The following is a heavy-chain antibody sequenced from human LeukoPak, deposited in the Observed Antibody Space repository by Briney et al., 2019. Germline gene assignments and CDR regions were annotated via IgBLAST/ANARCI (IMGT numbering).Heavy chain of an antibody. D-gene: IGHD6-6*01. J-gene: IGHJ6*02. CDR1: GYTFTGYY. Sequence: ASVKVSCKASGYTFTGYYMHWVRQAPGQGLEWMGWINPNSGGTNYAQKFQGRVTMTRDTSISTAYMELSRLRSDDTAVYYCARENNAARPPYGMDVWGQGTTVTASS. CDR3: ARENNAARPPYGMDV. CDR2: INPNSGGT. V-gene: IGHV1-2*02.